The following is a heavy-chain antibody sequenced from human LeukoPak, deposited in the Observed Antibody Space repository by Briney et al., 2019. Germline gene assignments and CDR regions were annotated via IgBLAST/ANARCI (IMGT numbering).Heavy chain of an antibody. CDR1: GGSVSSGSYY. CDR3: ARADYGDYGEHYLDY. V-gene: IGHV4-61*01. CDR2: IYYSGST. Sequence: SETLSLTCTVSGGSVSSGSYYWSWIRQPPGKGLEWIGYIYYSGSTNYNPSLKSRVTISVDTSKNQFSLKLSSVTAADTAVYYCARADYGDYGEHYLDYWGQGTLVTVSS. J-gene: IGHJ4*02. D-gene: IGHD4-17*01.